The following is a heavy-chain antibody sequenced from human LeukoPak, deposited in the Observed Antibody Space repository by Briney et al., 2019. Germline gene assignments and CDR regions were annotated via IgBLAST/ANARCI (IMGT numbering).Heavy chain of an antibody. V-gene: IGHV1-46*01. CDR3: ARGDSSSWYYYYGMDV. D-gene: IGHD6-13*01. CDR2: INPSGGST. J-gene: IGHJ6*02. CDR1: GYTFTSYY. Sequence: ASVKVSCKASGYTFTSYYMHWVRQAPGRGLEWMGIINPSGGSTSYAQKFQGRVTMTRDTSTSTVYMELSSLRSEDTAVYYCARGDSSSWYYYYGMDVWGQGTTVTVSS.